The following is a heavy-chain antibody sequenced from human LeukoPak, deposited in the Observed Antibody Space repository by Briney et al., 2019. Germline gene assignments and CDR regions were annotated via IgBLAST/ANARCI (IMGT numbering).Heavy chain of an antibody. V-gene: IGHV3-74*01. D-gene: IGHD3-22*01. CDR3: ARETSGSSVY. J-gene: IGHJ4*02. Sequence: PGGSLRLSCAASGFTFSSYWMHWVRQAPGKGLVWVSRVNSDGSSTGYADSVKGRFTTSRDNAKNTLYLQLNSLRAEDTALYYCARETSGSSVYWGQGTLVTVSS. CDR2: VNSDGSST. CDR1: GFTFSSYW.